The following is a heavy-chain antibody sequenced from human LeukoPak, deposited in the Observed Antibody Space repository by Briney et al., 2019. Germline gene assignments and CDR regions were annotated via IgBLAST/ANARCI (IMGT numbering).Heavy chain of an antibody. CDR3: ARYIVGAANWFDP. J-gene: IGHJ5*02. V-gene: IGHV4-4*07. CDR1: VGSISSHY. Sequence: SETLSLTCTVSVGSISSHYWSWIRQPAGKGLEWIGRIYASGSTNFNPSLKSRVTMSVDTSKNQFSLKLNSVTAADTAVYYCARYIVGAANWFDPWGQGTLVTPSA. CDR2: IYASGST. D-gene: IGHD1-26*01.